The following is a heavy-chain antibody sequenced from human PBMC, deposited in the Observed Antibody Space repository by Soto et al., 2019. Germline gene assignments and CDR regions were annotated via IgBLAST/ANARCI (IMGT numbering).Heavy chain of an antibody. D-gene: IGHD6-13*01. J-gene: IGHJ4*02. CDR2: IYPGDSDT. V-gene: IGHV5-51*01. Sequence: GESLKISCKGSGYSFTSYWIGWVRQMPGKGLEWMGIIYPGDSDTRYSPSFQGQVTISADKSISTAYLQWSSLKASDTAMYYCARAAGISSWSGFVDYWGQGTLVTVSS. CDR1: GYSFTSYW. CDR3: ARAAGISSWSGFVDY.